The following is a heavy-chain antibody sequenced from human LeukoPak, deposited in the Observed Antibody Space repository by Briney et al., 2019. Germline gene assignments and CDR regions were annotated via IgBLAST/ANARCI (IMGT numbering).Heavy chain of an antibody. CDR1: GFTFSSYA. Sequence: GASLRLSCAASGFTFSSYAMSWVRQAPGKGLEWVSAISGSGGSTYYADSVKGRFTISRDNSKNTLYLQMNSLRAEDTAVYYCAKDGGEAYYYDSSGYYDAFDIWGQGTMVTASS. J-gene: IGHJ3*02. CDR2: ISGSGGST. CDR3: AKDGGEAYYYDSSGYYDAFDI. D-gene: IGHD3-22*01. V-gene: IGHV3-23*01.